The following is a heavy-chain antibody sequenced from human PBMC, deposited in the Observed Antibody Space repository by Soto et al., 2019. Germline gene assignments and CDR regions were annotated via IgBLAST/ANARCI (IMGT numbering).Heavy chain of an antibody. CDR1: GFTFSSYW. V-gene: IGHV3-7*01. CDR2: IKQDGSEK. Sequence: GGSLRLSCAASGFTFSSYWMSWVRQAPGKGLEWVANIKQDGSEKYYVDSVKGRFTISRDNAKNSLYLQMNSLRAEDTAVYYCARDLTTVTTRAWWLEWDSGLLDAFDIWGQGTMVTVSS. CDR3: ARDLTTVTTRAWWLEWDSGLLDAFDI. D-gene: IGHD4-17*01. J-gene: IGHJ3*02.